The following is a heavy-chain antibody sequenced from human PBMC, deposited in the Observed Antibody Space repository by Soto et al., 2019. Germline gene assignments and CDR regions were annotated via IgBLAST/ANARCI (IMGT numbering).Heavy chain of an antibody. J-gene: IGHJ1*01. CDR3: ARDSWSHC. CDR1: GFSVSSNY. D-gene: IGHD2-15*01. Sequence: EVQLVESGGGLVQPGGSLRLSCAASGFSVSSNYMNWVRQAPGKGLEWVSIIHNGGGTYYADSVKDRFTGSRDNSKNTVFLQMNSLRVDDTAVYYWARDSWSHCWGQGTLVTV. V-gene: IGHV3-66*01. CDR2: IHNGGGT.